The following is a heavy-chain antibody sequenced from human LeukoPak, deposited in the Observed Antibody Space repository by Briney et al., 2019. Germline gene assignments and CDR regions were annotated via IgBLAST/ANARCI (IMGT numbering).Heavy chain of an antibody. V-gene: IGHV3-74*01. J-gene: IGHJ4*02. CDR1: GFTFSTYW. Sequence: GGSLRLSCAASGFTFSTYWMHWVRQAPGTGLVWVSRIKSDGSNSNYADCVKGRFTISRDNAKNTLYLQMNSLRAEDTAVYHCVRVGGRTSIGGDCWGQGTLVTVSS. CDR3: VRVGGRTSIGGDC. CDR2: IKSDGSNS. D-gene: IGHD3-10*01.